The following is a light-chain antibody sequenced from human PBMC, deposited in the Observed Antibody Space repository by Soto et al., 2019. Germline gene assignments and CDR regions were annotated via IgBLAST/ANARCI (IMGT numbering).Light chain of an antibody. J-gene: IGLJ2*01. CDR1: SSDVGDYNY. V-gene: IGLV2-14*01. CDR3: SSYRGSSTVV. Sequence: QSVLTQPASVSGSPGQSITISCTGTSSDVGDYNYVSWYQQHPGKAPKLMIYDVSNRPSGVSNRFSGSKSGNTASLTISGLQAEDEADYYCSSYRGSSTVVFGGGTKLTVL. CDR2: DVS.